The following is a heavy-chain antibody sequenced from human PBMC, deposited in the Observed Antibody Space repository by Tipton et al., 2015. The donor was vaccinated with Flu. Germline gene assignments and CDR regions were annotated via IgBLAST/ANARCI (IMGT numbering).Heavy chain of an antibody. V-gene: IGHV4-39*01. J-gene: IGHJ4*02. Sequence: TLSLTCIVSGGSISSSNHYWGWIRQPPGKGLEWIGSVYYSGSTYYNPSLKSRVTISVDTSRNQFSLRLSSVTAADTAVYYCAGQPLLRYSDWFPDYWGQGTLVTVSS. CDR2: VYYSGST. CDR1: GGSISSSNHY. CDR3: AGQPLLRYSDWFPDY. D-gene: IGHD3-9*01.